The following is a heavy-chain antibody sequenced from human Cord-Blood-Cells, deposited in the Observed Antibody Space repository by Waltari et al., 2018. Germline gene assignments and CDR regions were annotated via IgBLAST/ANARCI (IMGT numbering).Heavy chain of an antibody. J-gene: IGHJ4*02. CDR1: GYTFTGYY. D-gene: IGHD2-2*01. V-gene: IGHV1-2*02. CDR3: ARDSRKIRRDLIDY. Sequence: QVQLVQSGAEVKKPGASVKVSCKASGYTFTGYYMHWVRQAPGQGLEWMGWINPNGGGTNYAQKFQGRVTMTRDTSISTAYMELSRLRSDDTAVYYCARDSRKIRRDLIDYWGQGTLVTVSS. CDR2: INPNGGGT.